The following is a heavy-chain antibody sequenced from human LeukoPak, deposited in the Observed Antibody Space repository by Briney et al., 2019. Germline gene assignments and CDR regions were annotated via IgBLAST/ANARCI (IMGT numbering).Heavy chain of an antibody. CDR2: IYSGGST. D-gene: IGHD2-21*02. Sequence: GGFLRLSCAASGFTVSSSYMSWVRQAPGKGLEWVSAIYSGGSTYYADSVKGRFTISRDNSKNTLSLQMNSLRAEDTAVYYCARVRTALTNWFDPWGQGTLVTVAS. CDR1: GFTVSSSY. CDR3: ARVRTALTNWFDP. J-gene: IGHJ5*02. V-gene: IGHV3-66*01.